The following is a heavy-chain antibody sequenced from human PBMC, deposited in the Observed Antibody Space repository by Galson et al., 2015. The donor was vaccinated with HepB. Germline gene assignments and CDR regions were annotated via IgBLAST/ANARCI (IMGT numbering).Heavy chain of an antibody. CDR1: GGSISSSNYY. CDR2: MYSSGHT. D-gene: IGHD6-19*01. Sequence: SETLSLTCTVSGGSISSSNYYWGWIRQPPGKGLEWIGTMYSSGHTYYNPSLKSRVTISVDTSKNQFSLILNSVTAADTAVYFCARQEPRQWLPQPFDSWGQGTLVTVSS. V-gene: IGHV4-39*01. CDR3: ARQEPRQWLPQPFDS. J-gene: IGHJ4*02.